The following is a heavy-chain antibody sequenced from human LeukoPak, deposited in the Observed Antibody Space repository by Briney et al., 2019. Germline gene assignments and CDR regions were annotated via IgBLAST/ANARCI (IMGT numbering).Heavy chain of an antibody. Sequence: GSLRLSCAASGFTFSTYPMNWVRQAPGKGLEWVSSISTSSSSIYNACSVKGRFTISRDNAKNSLYLQMDSLRAEDTAVYFCARSSPRYSSSSSIVMWGQGTLVTVSS. CDR1: GFTFSTYP. J-gene: IGHJ4*02. V-gene: IGHV3-21*01. D-gene: IGHD6-6*01. CDR3: ARSSPRYSSSSSIVM. CDR2: ISTSSSSI.